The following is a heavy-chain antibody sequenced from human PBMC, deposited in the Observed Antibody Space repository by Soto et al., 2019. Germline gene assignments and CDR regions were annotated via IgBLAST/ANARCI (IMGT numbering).Heavy chain of an antibody. J-gene: IGHJ3*02. Sequence: ASVKVSCKASGYTFTGYYMHWVRQAPGQGLEWMGWINPNSGGTNYAQKFQGRVTMTRDTSISTAYMELSRLRSDDTAVYYCARDVTIFGVARAFDIWGQGXMVTV. CDR2: INPNSGGT. CDR1: GYTFTGYY. V-gene: IGHV1-2*02. CDR3: ARDVTIFGVARAFDI. D-gene: IGHD3-3*01.